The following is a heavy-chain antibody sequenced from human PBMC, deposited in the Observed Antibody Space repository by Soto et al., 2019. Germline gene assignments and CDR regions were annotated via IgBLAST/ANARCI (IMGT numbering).Heavy chain of an antibody. CDR1: DGNIGNVGYS. CDR3: ARVPSP. J-gene: IGHJ5*02. Sequence: YAVVDGNIGNVGYSWSWIRQPPGKGLEWIGYIYHSGSTYYNPSLKSRVTISVDRSKNQFSLKLSSVTAADTALYYCARVPSPWGKGTLVSV. CDR2: IYHSGST. V-gene: IGHV4-30-2*01.